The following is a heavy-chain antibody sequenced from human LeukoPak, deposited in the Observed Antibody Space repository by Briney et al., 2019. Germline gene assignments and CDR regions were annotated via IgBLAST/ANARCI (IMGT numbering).Heavy chain of an antibody. Sequence: PSETLSLTCTVSGGSLSSYYWSWLRQPPGKGLEWIGYIYYSGSTNYNPSLKSRVTISVDTSKNQFSLKLSSVTAADTAVYYCARDKQQLVPHFDYWGQGTLVTVSS. CDR2: IYYSGST. CDR1: GGSLSSYY. D-gene: IGHD6-13*01. J-gene: IGHJ4*02. V-gene: IGHV4-59*01. CDR3: ARDKQQLVPHFDY.